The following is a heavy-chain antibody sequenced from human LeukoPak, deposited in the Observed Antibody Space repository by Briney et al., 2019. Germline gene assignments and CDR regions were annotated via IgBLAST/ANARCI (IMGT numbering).Heavy chain of an antibody. CDR1: GYTFTSYY. V-gene: IGHV1-46*01. J-gene: IGHJ4*02. CDR3: AVRGGQYYFDY. Sequence: ASVKVSCKASGYTFTSYYMHWARQAPGQGLEWMGIINPSGGSTSYAQKFQGRVTMTRDTSTSTVYMELSSLRSEDTAVYYCAVRGGQYYFDYWGQGTLVTVSS. CDR2: INPSGGST.